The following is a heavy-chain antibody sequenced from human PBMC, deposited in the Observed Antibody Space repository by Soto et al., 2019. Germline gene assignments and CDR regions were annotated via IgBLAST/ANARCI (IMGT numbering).Heavy chain of an antibody. Sequence: PSETLSLTCTVSGGSISSYYWSWIRQPPEKGLEWIGHIYYSGSTNYNPSLKSRVTISVDTSKNQFSLKLSSVTAADTAVYYCARGTTHGDLFFDYWGQGTLVNVSS. D-gene: IGHD4-17*01. CDR3: ARGTTHGDLFFDY. CDR2: IYYSGST. J-gene: IGHJ4*02. CDR1: GGSISSYY. V-gene: IGHV4-59*01.